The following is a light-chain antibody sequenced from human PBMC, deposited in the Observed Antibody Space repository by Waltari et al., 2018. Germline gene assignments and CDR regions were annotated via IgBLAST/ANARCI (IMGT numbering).Light chain of an antibody. Sequence: DIVMTQSPDSLAVSLGGRATIHCRSSQSILNVSNNEDCLAWYQRKPGQPPKLLIFWASPRDSGVPDRFSGGRSGSDFALTITSLRPEDVALYFCQQYFSRPFSFGGGTKVEIK. CDR1: QSILNVSNNEDC. CDR2: WAS. V-gene: IGKV4-1*01. J-gene: IGKJ4*01. CDR3: QQYFSRPFS.